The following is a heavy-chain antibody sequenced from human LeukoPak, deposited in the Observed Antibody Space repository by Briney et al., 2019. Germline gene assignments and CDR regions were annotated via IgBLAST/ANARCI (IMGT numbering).Heavy chain of an antibody. Sequence: SETLSLTCAVYGGSFSGYYWSWIRQPPGKGLEWSGEINHSGSTNYNPSLKSRVTISVDTSKNQFSLKLSSVTAAHTAVYYCASPQYYYGSGSYDAFDIWGQGTMVTVSS. J-gene: IGHJ3*02. CDR1: GGSFSGYY. CDR3: ASPQYYYGSGSYDAFDI. CDR2: INHSGST. V-gene: IGHV4-34*01. D-gene: IGHD3-10*01.